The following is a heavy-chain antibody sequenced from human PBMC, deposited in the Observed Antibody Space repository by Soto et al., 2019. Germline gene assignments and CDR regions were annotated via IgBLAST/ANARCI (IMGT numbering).Heavy chain of an antibody. Sequence: SLRLSCAASGFSFSSYAMNWVLQAPGKGLEWVSVISGSGGSTYYADSVKGRFTISRDNSRNTLDLQMNNLRTEDTGVYFCARDIYSYGSVGTPDIWGQGKMVTVSS. CDR1: GFSFSSYA. CDR2: ISGSGGST. CDR3: ARDIYSYGSVGTPDI. V-gene: IGHV3-23*01. D-gene: IGHD5-18*01. J-gene: IGHJ3*02.